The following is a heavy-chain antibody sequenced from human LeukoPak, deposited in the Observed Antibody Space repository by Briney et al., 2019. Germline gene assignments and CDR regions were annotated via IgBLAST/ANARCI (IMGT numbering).Heavy chain of an antibody. D-gene: IGHD1-1*01. Sequence: SQALSLTCALSGDILSSNSAAWNWIRQYRSRGLEWLGRTYYRSKWYNDYAESVKTRITINPDTSSNQFSLQLNSVTPEDTAMYYCARRRTTGDFDYWGQGTLVTVSS. V-gene: IGHV6-1*01. CDR1: GDILSSNSAA. CDR2: TYYRSKWYN. CDR3: ARRRTTGDFDY. J-gene: IGHJ4*02.